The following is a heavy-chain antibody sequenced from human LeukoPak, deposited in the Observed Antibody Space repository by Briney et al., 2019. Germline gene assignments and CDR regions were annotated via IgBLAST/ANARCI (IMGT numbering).Heavy chain of an antibody. Sequence: SETLSLTCAVYGGSFSGYYWSWIRQPPGKGLEWIGSIYHSGSTYYNPSLKSRVTISVDTSKNQFSLKLSSVTAADTAVYYCAPFGEGAFDIWGQGTMVTVSS. J-gene: IGHJ3*02. D-gene: IGHD3-10*01. CDR2: IYHSGST. V-gene: IGHV4-34*01. CDR1: GGSFSGYY. CDR3: APFGEGAFDI.